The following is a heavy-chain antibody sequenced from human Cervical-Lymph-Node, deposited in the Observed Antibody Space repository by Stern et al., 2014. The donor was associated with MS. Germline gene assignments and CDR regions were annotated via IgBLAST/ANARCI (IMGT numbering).Heavy chain of an antibody. D-gene: IGHD2/OR15-2a*01. Sequence: VQMVQSGAEVKKPGSSVKISCKASGGTFSSYAINWVRQATGQGLEWMGWIIPICGRATYAQKFQGRVTITADESTSTAYMELSSLRSEDTAVYYCARASTRGFDYWGQGTLVTVSS. V-gene: IGHV1-69*12. CDR3: ARASTRGFDY. CDR1: GGTFSSYA. CDR2: IIPICGRA. J-gene: IGHJ4*02.